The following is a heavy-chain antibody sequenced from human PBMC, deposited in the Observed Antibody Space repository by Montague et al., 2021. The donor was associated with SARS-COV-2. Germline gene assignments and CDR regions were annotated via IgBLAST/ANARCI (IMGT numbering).Heavy chain of an antibody. J-gene: IGHJ4*02. D-gene: IGHD3-10*01. V-gene: IGHV3-30*04. CDR3: ARVNGGSGSYNFDY. Sequence: XLRLSCAASGFTFSSYAMHWVRQAPGKGLEWVAVISYDGSNKYYADSVKGRFTISRDNSKNTLYLQLNSLRAEDTAVYYCARVNGGSGSYNFDYWGQGTLVTVSS. CDR2: ISYDGSNK. CDR1: GFTFSSYA.